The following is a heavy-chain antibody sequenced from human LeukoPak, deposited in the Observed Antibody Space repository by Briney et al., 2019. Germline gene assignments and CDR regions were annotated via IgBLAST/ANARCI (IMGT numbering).Heavy chain of an antibody. J-gene: IGHJ4*02. V-gene: IGHV3-7*01. CDR1: EFTLSKYW. D-gene: IGHD5-24*01. CDR3: ASGSGWLVDN. Sequence: GGSLRLSCAASEFTLSKYWMSWVRQAPGKGLGWVANIRQDGSEKYYVDSVKGRFTISRDNAKNSLYLQMNSLRAEDTAVYYCASGSGWLVDNWGPGTLVTVSS. CDR2: IRQDGSEK.